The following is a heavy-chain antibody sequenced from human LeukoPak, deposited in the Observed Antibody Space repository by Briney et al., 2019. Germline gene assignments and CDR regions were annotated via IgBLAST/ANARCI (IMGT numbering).Heavy chain of an antibody. CDR1: GFTFSDYS. CDR3: ARYSGYDCDSPIDY. V-gene: IGHV3-30*02. CDR2: IRYDESNI. D-gene: IGHD5-12*01. Sequence: PGGSLRLSCAASGFTFSDYSMHWIRQAPDKGLDWMAFIRYDESNIYYADSVKGRFTISRDNAKNSLYLQMNSLRAEDTALYHCARYSGYDCDSPIDYWGQGTLVTVSS. J-gene: IGHJ4*02.